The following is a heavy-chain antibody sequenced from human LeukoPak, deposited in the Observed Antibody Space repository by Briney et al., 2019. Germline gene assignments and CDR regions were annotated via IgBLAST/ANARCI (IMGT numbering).Heavy chain of an antibody. CDR1: GGSISSSSYY. CDR3: ARTPVSRIMITFGGVNPYYFDY. CDR2: IYYSGST. J-gene: IGHJ4*02. Sequence: PSETLSLTCTVSGGSISSSSYYWGWIRQPPGKGLEWIGSIYYSGSTYYNPSLKSRVTISVDTSKNQFSLKLSSVTAADTAVYYCARTPVSRIMITFGGVNPYYFDYWGQGTLVTVSS. D-gene: IGHD3-16*01. V-gene: IGHV4-39*07.